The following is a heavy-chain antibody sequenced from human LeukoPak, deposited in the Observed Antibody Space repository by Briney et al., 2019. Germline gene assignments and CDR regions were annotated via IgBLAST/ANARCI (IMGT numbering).Heavy chain of an antibody. CDR2: ISAYNGNA. J-gene: IGHJ5*02. CDR3: ARGADGGNPGNWFDP. D-gene: IGHD3-16*01. V-gene: IGHV1-18*01. CDR1: GYTFTSYG. Sequence: ASVKVSCKASGYTFTSYGISWVRQAPGQGLEWMGWISAYNGNANYAQKLQGRVTMTTDTSTSTAYMELRSLRSDDTAAYYCARGADGGNPGNWFDPWGQGTLVTVSS.